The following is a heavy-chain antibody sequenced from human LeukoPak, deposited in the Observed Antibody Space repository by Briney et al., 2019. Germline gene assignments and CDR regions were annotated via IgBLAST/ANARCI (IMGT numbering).Heavy chain of an antibody. V-gene: IGHV3-20*04. CDR3: ARGGYTVDYYYMDV. Sequence: RAGGSLRLSCAASGFTFDDYGMSWVRQAPGKGLEWVSGINWNGGSTGYADSVKGRFTTSRDNAKNSLYLQMNSLRAEDTALYYCARGGYTVDYYYMDVWGKGTTVTVSS. D-gene: IGHD6-13*01. CDR1: GFTFDDYG. J-gene: IGHJ6*03. CDR2: INWNGGST.